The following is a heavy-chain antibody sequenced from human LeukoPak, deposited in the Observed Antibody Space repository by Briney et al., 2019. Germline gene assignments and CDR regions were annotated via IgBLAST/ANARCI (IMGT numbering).Heavy chain of an antibody. CDR1: GYTFTSYD. CDR3: TRGVPAIFGLRFDP. CDR2: MNPNSGNT. J-gene: IGHJ5*02. Sequence: ASVKVSCKAPGYTFTSYDINWVRQAPGQGLEWMGWMNPNSGNTGYAQKFQGRVTMTRNTSISTAYMELSSLRSEDTAVYYCTRGVPAIFGLRFDPWGQGTLVTVSS. D-gene: IGHD3-3*01. V-gene: IGHV1-8*01.